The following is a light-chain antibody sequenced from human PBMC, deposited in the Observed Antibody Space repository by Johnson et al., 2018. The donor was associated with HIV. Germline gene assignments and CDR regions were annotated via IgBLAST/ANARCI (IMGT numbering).Light chain of an antibody. CDR1: SSNIGNNY. CDR3: GTWDSSLSIFV. CDR2: DNN. J-gene: IGLJ1*01. Sequence: QSALTQPPSVSAAPGQKVTISCSGSSSNIGNNYVSWYQQLPGTAPKLLIYDNNKRPSGIPDRFSGSKAGSSATLGIAGLQTGDEADYYCGTWDSSLSIFVFGTGTTVTVL. V-gene: IGLV1-51*01.